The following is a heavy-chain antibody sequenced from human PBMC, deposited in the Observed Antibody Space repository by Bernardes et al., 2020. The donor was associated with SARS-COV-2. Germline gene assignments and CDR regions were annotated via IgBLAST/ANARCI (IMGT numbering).Heavy chain of an antibody. Sequence: GSLRLSCAASGFTFSSFAMSWVRQAPGKGLEWVSGLIPSGSITYYADFVKGRFTISRDNSKNTLYLEMSSLRVDDTAVYYCAKRASGNQVDRIDYWGQGTLLTVSS. V-gene: IGHV3-23*01. J-gene: IGHJ4*02. D-gene: IGHD3-10*01. CDR1: GFTFSSFA. CDR3: AKRASGNQVDRIDY. CDR2: LIPSGSIT.